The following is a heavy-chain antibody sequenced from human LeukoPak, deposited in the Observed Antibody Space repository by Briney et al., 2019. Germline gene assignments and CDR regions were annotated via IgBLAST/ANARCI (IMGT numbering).Heavy chain of an antibody. D-gene: IGHD5-24*01. CDR2: IYWSGRT. CDR3: ARGWLEQLFDS. V-gene: IGHV4-59*01. Sequence: SETLSLTCTVSGGSIRSYYWSWIRQPPGKGLEWIGYIYWSGRTHYNPSLKSRVTISVDTSKDEFSLNLNSVTAADTAVYYCARGWLEQLFDSWGQGTLVTVSS. CDR1: GGSIRSYY. J-gene: IGHJ4*02.